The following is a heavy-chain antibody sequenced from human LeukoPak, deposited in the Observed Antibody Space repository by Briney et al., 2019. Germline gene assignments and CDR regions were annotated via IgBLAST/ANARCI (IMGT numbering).Heavy chain of an antibody. D-gene: IGHD5-18*01. CDR2: IYDSGST. V-gene: IGHV4-39*01. Sequence: SSETLSLTCTVSGFSIITNDYHWGWIRQPPGKGLEWIGTIYDSGSTYYNPSLKSRVTISADTSKNQLSLRLSSVTAADTAVYYCARVGFGGYSYGYVDFWGQGTQVTVSS. CDR3: ARVGFGGYSYGYVDF. J-gene: IGHJ4*02. CDR1: GFSIITNDYH.